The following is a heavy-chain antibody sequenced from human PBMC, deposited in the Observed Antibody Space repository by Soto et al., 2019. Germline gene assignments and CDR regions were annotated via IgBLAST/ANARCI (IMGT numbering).Heavy chain of an antibody. CDR2: ISYDGSNK. J-gene: IGHJ6*02. CDR1: GFTFSSYG. CDR3: AKDSQLLWSYYYYYGMDV. D-gene: IGHD2-2*01. Sequence: GGSLRLSCAASGFTFSSYGMHWVRQAPGKGLEWVAVISYDGSNKYYADSVKGRFTVSRDNSKNTLYLQMNSLRAEDTAVYYCAKDSQLLWSYYYYYGMDVWGQGTTVTVSS. V-gene: IGHV3-30*18.